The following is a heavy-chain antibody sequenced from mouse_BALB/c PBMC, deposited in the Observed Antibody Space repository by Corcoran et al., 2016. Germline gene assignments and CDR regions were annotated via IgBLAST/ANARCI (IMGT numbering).Heavy chain of an antibody. V-gene: IGHV9-3-1*01. J-gene: IGHJ2*01. D-gene: IGHD1-1*01. CDR1: GYTFTNYG. Sequence: QIQLVQSGPELKKPGETVKISCKASGYTFTNYGMKWVKQAPGKGLKWMGWINTYTGEPTYADDFKGRFAFSLETSASTAYLQINNLKNEDTATYFCARSSVSSYYFDYLGSGTTLTVSS. CDR2: INTYTGEP. CDR3: ARSSVSSYYFDY.